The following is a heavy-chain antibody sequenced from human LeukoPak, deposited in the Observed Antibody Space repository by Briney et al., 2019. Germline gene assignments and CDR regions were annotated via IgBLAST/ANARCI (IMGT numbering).Heavy chain of an antibody. V-gene: IGHV3-23*01. CDR2: ISGSGGST. CDR3: ATLYCSGGSCYSGDDAFDI. CDR1: GFTFSSYA. D-gene: IGHD2-15*01. J-gene: IGHJ3*02. Sequence: GGSLRLSCAASGFTFSSYAMSWVRQAPGKGLEWVSAISGSGGSTYYADSVKGRFTISRDNSKNTLYLQMNSLRAEDTAVYYCATLYCSGGSCYSGDDAFDIWGQGTMVTVSS.